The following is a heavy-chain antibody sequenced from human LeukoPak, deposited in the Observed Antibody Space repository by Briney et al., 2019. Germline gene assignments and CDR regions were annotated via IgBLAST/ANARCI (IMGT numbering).Heavy chain of an antibody. D-gene: IGHD3-22*01. CDR2: IYPGDSDT. Sequence: GASLLICCKGSGSIFTSYWIGCVRQLPGKGLEWMGIIYPGDSDTSYSPSLQGQVTISGDKSISTAYLQWSSLRASDTAMYYCARQSDYYDSSGYYYFDYWGQGTLVTDSS. CDR1: GSIFTSYW. CDR3: ARQSDYYDSSGYYYFDY. J-gene: IGHJ4*02. V-gene: IGHV5-51*01.